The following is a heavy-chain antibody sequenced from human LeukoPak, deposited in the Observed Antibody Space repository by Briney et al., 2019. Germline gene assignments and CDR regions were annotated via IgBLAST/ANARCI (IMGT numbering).Heavy chain of an antibody. CDR3: ARETGSAVGSTDFDY. CDR1: GFTFSSYA. V-gene: IGHV3-30-3*01. Sequence: GRSLRLSCAASGFTFSSYAMHWVRQAPGKGLEWVAVISYDGSNKYYVDSVKGRFTISRDNSKNTLYLQMNSLRAEDTTVYYCARETGSAVGSTDFDYWGQGTLVTVSS. J-gene: IGHJ4*02. CDR2: ISYDGSNK. D-gene: IGHD4-17*01.